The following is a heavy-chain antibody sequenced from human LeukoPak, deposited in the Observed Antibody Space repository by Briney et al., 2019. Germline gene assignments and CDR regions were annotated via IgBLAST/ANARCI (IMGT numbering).Heavy chain of an antibody. V-gene: IGHV3-23*01. CDR3: AEERSYYYDSRVGPLPPYDAFDI. J-gene: IGHJ3*02. Sequence: GGSLRLSCAASGFTFSSYAMSWVRQAPGKGLEWVSAISGSGGSTYYADSVKGRFTISRDNSKNTLYLQTISLRAEDTAVYYCAEERSYYYDSRVGPLPPYDAFDIWGQGTMVTVSS. CDR1: GFTFSSYA. D-gene: IGHD3-22*01. CDR2: ISGSGGST.